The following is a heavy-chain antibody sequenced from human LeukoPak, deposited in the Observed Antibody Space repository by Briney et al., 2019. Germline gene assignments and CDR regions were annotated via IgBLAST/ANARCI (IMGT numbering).Heavy chain of an antibody. Sequence: PGRSLRLSCAASGFTFSSYEMNWVRQAPGRGLEWVSYISSSGSTIYYADSAKGRFTISRDNSKNTLYLQMNSLRAEDTAVYYCAKGGYSNGRYYYYYMDVWGEGTTVTVSS. CDR3: AKGGYSNGRYYYYYMDV. CDR1: GFTFSSYE. J-gene: IGHJ6*03. D-gene: IGHD5-18*01. V-gene: IGHV3-48*03. CDR2: ISSSGSTI.